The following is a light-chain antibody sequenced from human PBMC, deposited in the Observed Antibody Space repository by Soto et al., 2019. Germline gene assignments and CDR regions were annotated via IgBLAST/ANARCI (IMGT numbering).Light chain of an antibody. CDR1: SSDVGNYNS. CDR3: SSYTSSSTYV. J-gene: IGLJ1*01. Sequence: QSALTQPRSVSGSPGQSVTISCTGTSSDVGNYNSVSWYQHHPGKAPKLMIYDVNKWPSGVPDRFSGSKSGNTASLTTSGLQAEDEADYYCSSYTSSSTYVFGTGTKVTVL. V-gene: IGLV2-11*01. CDR2: DVN.